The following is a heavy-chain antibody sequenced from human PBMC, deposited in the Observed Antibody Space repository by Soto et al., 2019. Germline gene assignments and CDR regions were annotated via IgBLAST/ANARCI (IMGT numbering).Heavy chain of an antibody. CDR1: GFTFSYYH. J-gene: IGHJ6*02. CDR3: ARDSRTTRDYFCIMDV. Sequence: QVQLVESGGGVVRPGGSLRLSCAASGFTFSYYHIHWVRQAPGKGLEWLSVIANDGTNKYFADSVKGRFTISRDNSKNTLYRLRAGLRAEDTTVYYCARDSRTTRDYFCIMDVWSHGSTVSVSS. V-gene: IGHV3-30*03. D-gene: IGHD1-1*01. CDR2: IANDGTNK.